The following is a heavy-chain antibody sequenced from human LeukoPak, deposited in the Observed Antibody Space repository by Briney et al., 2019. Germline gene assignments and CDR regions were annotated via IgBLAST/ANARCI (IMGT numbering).Heavy chain of an antibody. CDR1: EFTFSSYG. D-gene: IGHD2-15*01. Sequence: GGSLRLSCAASEFTFSSYGLHWVRQAPGKGLEWVAFIWYDGSKKYYADSVKGRFVISRDNSNNRLYLQMNSVRVEDTATYYCVKDHCSGFHGCYYFDFWGRGTLVTVSS. CDR2: IWYDGSKK. V-gene: IGHV3-30*02. J-gene: IGHJ2*01. CDR3: VKDHCSGFHGCYYFDF.